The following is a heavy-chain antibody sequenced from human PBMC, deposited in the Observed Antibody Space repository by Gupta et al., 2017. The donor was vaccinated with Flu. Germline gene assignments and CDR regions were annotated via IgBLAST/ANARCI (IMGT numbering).Heavy chain of an antibody. J-gene: IGHJ4*02. CDR3: AKAGTRMVVGSHFDY. Sequence: VFTFSSYAMHWVRQAPGMGLEWVAVISYDGSNKFYADSVKGRFTISRDNLKNTLYLEVNSLRAEDTAAYYCAKAGTRMVVGSHFDYWGQGSLVTVSS. CDR1: VFTFSSYA. V-gene: IGHV3-30*18. CDR2: ISYDGSNK. D-gene: IGHD3-10*01.